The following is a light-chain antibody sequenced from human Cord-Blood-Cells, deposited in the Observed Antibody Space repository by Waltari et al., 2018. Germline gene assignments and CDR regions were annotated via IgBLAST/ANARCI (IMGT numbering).Light chain of an antibody. V-gene: IGLV2-14*01. CDR3: SSYTSSSTRV. Sequence: QSALTQPASVSGSPGQSITISCTGTRSDVGGYNYVSWDQQHPGKAPKLMFYDVSNRPSGVSNRFSRSKSGNTASLTISGLQAEDEADYYCSSYTSSSTRVFGGGTKLTVL. CDR2: DVS. CDR1: RSDVGGYNY. J-gene: IGLJ2*01.